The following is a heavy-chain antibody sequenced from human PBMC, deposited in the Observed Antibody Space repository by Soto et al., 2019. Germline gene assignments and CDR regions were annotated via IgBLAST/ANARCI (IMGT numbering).Heavy chain of an antibody. CDR3: ARGRYCSSTSCSLGVEFDY. CDR1: GYTFSTSG. D-gene: IGHD2-2*01. CDR2: ISAYNDDT. Sequence: QVHLVQSGAEVKKPGASVKVSCKASGYTFSTSGIFWVRQAPGQGLEWMGWISAYNDDTNYAQKVQGRVTMTTDTSTSTAYMELRSLRSDDTALYYCARGRYCSSTSCSLGVEFDYLGQGTRVTVSS. V-gene: IGHV1-18*01. J-gene: IGHJ4*02.